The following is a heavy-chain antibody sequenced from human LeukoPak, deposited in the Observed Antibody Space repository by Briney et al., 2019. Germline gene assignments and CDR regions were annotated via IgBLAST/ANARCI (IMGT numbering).Heavy chain of an antibody. CDR3: ARPYCSSTSCYTGAGYFDY. Sequence: ASVKVSCKASGYTFTSYYMHWVRQAPGQGLEWMGIINPSGGSTSYAQRFQGRVTMTRDTSTSTVYMELSSLRSEDTAVYYCARPYCSSTSCYTGAGYFDYWGQGTLVTVSS. CDR1: GYTFTSYY. V-gene: IGHV1-46*01. J-gene: IGHJ4*02. CDR2: INPSGGST. D-gene: IGHD2-2*01.